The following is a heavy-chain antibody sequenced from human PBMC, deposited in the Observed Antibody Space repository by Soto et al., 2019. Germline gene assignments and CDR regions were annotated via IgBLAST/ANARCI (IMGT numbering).Heavy chain of an antibody. CDR3: AGPFDSSGWYDC. Sequence: PGDSLKISSKGSGYRFTNYWIGWVRQMPGKGLELMGIIYPADSDTRYSPSFRGQVTISADKSISTGYLQWSSLKASDTAMYYCAGPFDSSGWYDCWGQGTLGTVSS. D-gene: IGHD6-19*01. CDR2: IYPADSDT. J-gene: IGHJ5*01. CDR1: GYRFTNYW. V-gene: IGHV5-51*01.